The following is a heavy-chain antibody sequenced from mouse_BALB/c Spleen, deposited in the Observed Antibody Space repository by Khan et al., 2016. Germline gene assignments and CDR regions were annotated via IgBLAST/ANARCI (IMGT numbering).Heavy chain of an antibody. D-gene: IGHD4-1*01. CDR2: INPGSGGT. Sequence: QVRLQQSGAELVRPGTSVKVSCKASGYAFTSFLIEWIKERPGQGLEWIGVINPGSGGTKYNENFKGKVVLTADKSSSTAYMQLSSLTSDDSAVYFWSRAGRMDYWGQGTSVTVSA. V-gene: IGHV1-54*01. CDR3: SRAGRMDY. CDR1: GYAFTSFL. J-gene: IGHJ4*01.